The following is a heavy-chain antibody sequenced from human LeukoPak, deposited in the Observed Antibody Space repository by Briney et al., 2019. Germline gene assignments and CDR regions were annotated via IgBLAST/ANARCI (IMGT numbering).Heavy chain of an antibody. J-gene: IGHJ6*03. CDR2: LNPQTGDT. V-gene: IGHV1-2*02. Sequence: ASVKVSCKASGYAFSAYYMHWVRQAPGQGLEWMGWLNPQTGDTHFAQKFQGRVTFTRDTSISTAYMAMSRLRSDDTAVYYCARERSGRWLQRSYFYMDVWGKGTTVTVSS. CDR3: ARERSGRWLQRSYFYMDV. D-gene: IGHD5-24*01. CDR1: GYAFSAYY.